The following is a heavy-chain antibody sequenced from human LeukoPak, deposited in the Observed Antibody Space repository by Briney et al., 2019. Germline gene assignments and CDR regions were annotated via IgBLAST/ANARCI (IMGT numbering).Heavy chain of an antibody. CDR3: ARDLYPMYYYGSGSYYWTFDY. CDR1: GGTFSSYA. J-gene: IGHJ4*02. Sequence: ASVKVSCKASGGTFSSYAISWVRQAPGQGLEWMGGIIPIFGTANYAQKFQGRVTITADESTSTAYMELSSLRSEDTAVYYCARDLYPMYYYGSGSYYWTFDYWGQGTLVTVSS. V-gene: IGHV1-69*13. CDR2: IIPIFGTA. D-gene: IGHD3-10*01.